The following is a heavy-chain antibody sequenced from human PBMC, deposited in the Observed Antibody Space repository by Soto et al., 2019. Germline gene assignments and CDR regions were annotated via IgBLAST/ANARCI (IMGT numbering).Heavy chain of an antibody. CDR2: VSFDGSNK. D-gene: IGHD1-20*01. CDR3: ARDQTGITTTGGGRIDH. V-gene: IGHV3-30-3*01. J-gene: IGHJ4*02. CDR1: GFTFSTHA. Sequence: QVQLVESGGGVVQPGRSLRLSCAASGFTFSTHAMHWVRQAPCKGLECVAIVSFDGSNKYYADSVKGRFTISRDNSKNTLYLQMSGLTPKYTAVYYCARDQTGITTTGGGRIDHWGQGTLVTVSS.